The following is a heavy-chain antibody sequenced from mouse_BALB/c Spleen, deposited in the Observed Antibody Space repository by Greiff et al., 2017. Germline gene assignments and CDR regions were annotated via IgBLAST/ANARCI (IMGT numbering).Heavy chain of an antibody. Sequence: EVKLVESGGGLVQPGGSLKLSCAASGFAFSRYWMSWVRQAPGKGLEWIGEINPDSSTINYTPSLKDKFIISRDNAKNTLYLQMSKVGSEDTALYYCAKHYYLIAYWGQGTLVTVSA. CDR1: GFAFSRYW. D-gene: IGHD2-1*01. CDR3: AKHYYLIAY. J-gene: IGHJ3*01. V-gene: IGHV4-1*02. CDR2: INPDSSTI.